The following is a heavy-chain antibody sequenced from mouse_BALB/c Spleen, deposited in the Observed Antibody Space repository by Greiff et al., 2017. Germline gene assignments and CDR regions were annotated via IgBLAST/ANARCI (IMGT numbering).Heavy chain of an antibody. J-gene: IGHJ3*01. CDR1: GYSITSDYA. D-gene: IGHD6-1*01. Sequence: DVKLQESGPGLVKPSQSLSLTCTVTGYSITSDYAWNWIRQFPGNKLEWMGYISYSGSTSYNPSLKSRISITRDTSKNQFFLQLNSVTTEDTATYYCATSFAYWGQGTLVTVSA. V-gene: IGHV3-2*02. CDR3: ATSFAY. CDR2: ISYSGST.